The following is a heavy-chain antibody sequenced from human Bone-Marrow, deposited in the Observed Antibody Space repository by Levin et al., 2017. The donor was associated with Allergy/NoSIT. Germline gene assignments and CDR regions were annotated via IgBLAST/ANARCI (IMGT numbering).Heavy chain of an antibody. CDR2: IIPIFGTA. CDR3: ARYCSSTSCYGGNWFDP. D-gene: IGHD2-2*01. J-gene: IGHJ5*02. CDR1: GGTFSSYA. V-gene: IGHV1-69*06. Sequence: PMASVKVSCKASGGTFSSYAISWVRQAPGQGLEWMGGIIPIFGTANYAQKFQGRVTITADKSTSTAYMELSSLRSEDTAVYYCARYCSSTSCYGGNWFDPWGQGTLVTVSS.